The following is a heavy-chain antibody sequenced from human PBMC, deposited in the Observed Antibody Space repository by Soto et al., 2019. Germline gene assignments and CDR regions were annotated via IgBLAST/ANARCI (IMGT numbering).Heavy chain of an antibody. CDR3: AKAPFSGSYYFDY. V-gene: IGHV3-23*01. J-gene: IGHJ4*02. Sequence: GGSLRLSCAASGFTFTSYAISWVRQAPGKGLEWVSLISGSGGTTYYADSVKGRFTISRDNSKNTLYLQMNSLRAEDTAVYFCAKAPFSGSYYFDYWGQGTLVTVSS. CDR1: GFTFTSYA. CDR2: ISGSGGTT. D-gene: IGHD1-26*01.